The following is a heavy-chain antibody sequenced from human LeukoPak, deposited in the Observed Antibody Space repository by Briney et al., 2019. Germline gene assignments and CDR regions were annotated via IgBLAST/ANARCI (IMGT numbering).Heavy chain of an antibody. CDR3: AKESPYAVGGTGRIYYFDY. J-gene: IGHJ4*02. CDR2: TSNSGRT. V-gene: IGHV3-23*01. D-gene: IGHD1-26*01. Sequence: GGSLTLSCAASGFTFSNYAISWVRQAPGKGLEWVSATSNSGRTYYADSVKGRFTISRDNSKNTLHLQMNSLRAEDTAVYYCAKESPYAVGGTGRIYYFDYWGQGTLVTVSS. CDR1: GFTFSNYA.